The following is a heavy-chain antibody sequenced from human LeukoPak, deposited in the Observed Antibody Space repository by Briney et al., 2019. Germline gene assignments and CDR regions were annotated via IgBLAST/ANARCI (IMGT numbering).Heavy chain of an antibody. CDR1: GDSVSSNSAA. CDR2: TYYRSKWYN. V-gene: IGHV6-1*01. J-gene: IGHJ5*02. CDR3: ARDGGSYTYNWFDP. Sequence: SQTLSLTCAISGDSVSSNSAAWNWITQSPSRGLEWLGRTYYRSKWYNDYAVSLKSRITSNPDTSKNQFSLQLNSVTYEDTAVYYCARDGGSYTYNWFDPWGQGTLVTVSS. D-gene: IGHD1-26*01.